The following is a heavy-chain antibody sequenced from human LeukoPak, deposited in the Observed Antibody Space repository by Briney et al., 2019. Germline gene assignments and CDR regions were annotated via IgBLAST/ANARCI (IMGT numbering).Heavy chain of an antibody. Sequence: GGSLRLSCAASGFTCDDYAMHWVLQAPGKGLEWVSGISWNSGSIGYADSVKGRFTISRDNAKNSLYLQMNSLRAEDTAVYYCANRGKYCSSTSCLGSAQVDYWGQGTLVTVSS. J-gene: IGHJ4*02. D-gene: IGHD2-2*01. V-gene: IGHV3-9*01. CDR1: GFTCDDYA. CDR2: ISWNSGSI. CDR3: ANRGKYCSSTSCLGSAQVDY.